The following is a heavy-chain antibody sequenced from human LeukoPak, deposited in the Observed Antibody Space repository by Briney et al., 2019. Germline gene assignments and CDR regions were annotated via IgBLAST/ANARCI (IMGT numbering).Heavy chain of an antibody. CDR3: AKDLPVRFFQWLLPDY. V-gene: IGHV3-30*18. CDR1: GFTFSSYG. CDR2: ISYDATNK. D-gene: IGHD3-3*01. J-gene: IGHJ4*02. Sequence: GGSLRLSCAASGFTFSSYGMHWVRQAPGKGLEWVAIISYDATNKYYADSVKGRFTTSRDNSKNTLYLQMNSLRAEDTAVYYCAKDLPVRFFQWLLPDYWGQGTLVTVSS.